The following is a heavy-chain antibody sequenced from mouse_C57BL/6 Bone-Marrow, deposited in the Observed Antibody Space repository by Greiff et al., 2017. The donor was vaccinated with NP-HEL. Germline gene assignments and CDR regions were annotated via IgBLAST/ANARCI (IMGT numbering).Heavy chain of an antibody. Sequence: DVQLVESGGGLVKPGGSLKLSCAASGFTFSSYAMSWVRQTPEKRLEWVATISDGGSYTYYPDNVKGRFTISRDNAKNNLYLQMSHLKSEDTAMYYCARETTVVDYYAMDYWGQGTSVTVSS. CDR2: ISDGGSYT. V-gene: IGHV5-4*01. CDR3: ARETTVVDYYAMDY. J-gene: IGHJ4*01. CDR1: GFTFSSYA. D-gene: IGHD1-1*01.